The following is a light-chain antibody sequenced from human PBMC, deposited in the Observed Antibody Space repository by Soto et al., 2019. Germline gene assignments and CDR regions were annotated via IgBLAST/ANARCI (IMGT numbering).Light chain of an antibody. Sequence: DIQMTQSPSSVSASVGDRVTITCRASQGISGSLAWYQQKPGRAPQLLIYSASSLHSGVPSRFSGSGSGTDFTLTISSLQPEDFATYYCQQANSFPLTFGGGTKVEIK. V-gene: IGKV1-12*01. CDR3: QQANSFPLT. J-gene: IGKJ4*01. CDR2: SAS. CDR1: QGISGS.